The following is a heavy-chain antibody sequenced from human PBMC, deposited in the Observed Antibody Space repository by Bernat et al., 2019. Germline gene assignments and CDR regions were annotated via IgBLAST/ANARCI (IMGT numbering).Heavy chain of an antibody. Sequence: EVQLLESGGGSIQPGGSLRLSCAASGFTLSNYAMSWVRQAPGKGLECVSVITGGGGSTNYADSVKGRFTISRDNSKNTLYLQMNSLRAEDTAVYYCAKQPAAAKGFYFDYWGQGTLVTVSS. CDR1: GFTLSNYA. CDR2: ITGGGGST. D-gene: IGHD6-13*01. V-gene: IGHV3-23*01. J-gene: IGHJ4*02. CDR3: AKQPAAAKGFYFDY.